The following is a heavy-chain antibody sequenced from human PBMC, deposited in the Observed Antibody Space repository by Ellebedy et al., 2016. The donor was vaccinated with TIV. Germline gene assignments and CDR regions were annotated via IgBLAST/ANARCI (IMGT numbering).Heavy chain of an antibody. J-gene: IGHJ4*02. V-gene: IGHV3-48*03. CDR1: GFTFSSYE. Sequence: GESLKISCAASGFTFSSYEMNWVRQAPGKGLEWVSYISSSGSTIYYADSVKGRFTISRDNAKNSLYLQMNSLRAEDTAVYYCARDPIPLWFGESYPDYWGQGTLVTVSS. CDR3: ARDPIPLWFGESYPDY. D-gene: IGHD3-10*01. CDR2: ISSSGSTI.